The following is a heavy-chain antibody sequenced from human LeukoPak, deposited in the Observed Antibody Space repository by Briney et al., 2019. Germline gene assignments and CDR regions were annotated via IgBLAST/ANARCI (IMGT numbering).Heavy chain of an antibody. J-gene: IGHJ4*02. V-gene: IGHV1-69*05. Sequence: SVKVSCKASGGTFSSYAISWVRQAPGQGLEWMGRIIPIFGTANYARKFQGRVTITTDESTSTAYMELSSLRSEDTAVYYCASRHYDYVWGSYRTFDYWGQGTLVTVSS. CDR1: GGTFSSYA. D-gene: IGHD3-16*02. CDR3: ASRHYDYVWGSYRTFDY. CDR2: IIPIFGTA.